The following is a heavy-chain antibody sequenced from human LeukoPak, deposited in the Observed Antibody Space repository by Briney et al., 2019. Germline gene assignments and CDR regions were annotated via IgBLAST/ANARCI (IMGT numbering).Heavy chain of an antibody. CDR2: ISSSSSYI. V-gene: IGHV3-21*01. CDR1: GFTFSSYS. D-gene: IGHD2/OR15-2a*01. Sequence: PGGSPRLSCAASGFTFSSYSMNWVRQAPGKGLEWVSSISSSSSYIYYADSVKGRSTISRDNAKNSLYLQMNNLRAEDTAVYYCARDSTTSDYWGQGTPVTVSS. J-gene: IGHJ4*02. CDR3: ARDSTTSDY.